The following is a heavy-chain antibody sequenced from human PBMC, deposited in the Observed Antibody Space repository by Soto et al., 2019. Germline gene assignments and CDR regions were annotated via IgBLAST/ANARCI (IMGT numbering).Heavy chain of an antibody. V-gene: IGHV1-8*01. J-gene: IGHJ4*02. CDR1: GYTSITYD. CDR3: ARRKERSGPHYFDS. Sequence: QVQLVQSGAEVKKPGASVKVSCKASGYTSITYDINWVRQAPGQGLEWMGWMNPYNGNAGYAQKFQGRVTMTRNTSISTAYMELTSLKSNDTAVYFCARRKERSGPHYFDSWGQGTLVTVSS. CDR2: MNPYNGNA. D-gene: IGHD1-1*01.